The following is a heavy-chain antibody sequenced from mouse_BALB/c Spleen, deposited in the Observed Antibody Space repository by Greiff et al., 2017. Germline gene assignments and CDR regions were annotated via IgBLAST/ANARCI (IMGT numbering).Heavy chain of an antibody. J-gene: IGHJ2*01. D-gene: IGHD2-1*01. CDR3: KARDGNYYFDY. CDR2: IDPENGDT. CDR1: GFNIKDYY. Sequence: VQLQQSGAELVRPGASVKLSCTASGFNIKDYYMHWVKQRPEQGLEWIGWIDPENGDTEYAPKFQGKATMTADTSSNTACLQLSSLTSEDTAVYYCKARDGNYYFDYWGQGTTLTVSS. V-gene: IGHV14-4*02.